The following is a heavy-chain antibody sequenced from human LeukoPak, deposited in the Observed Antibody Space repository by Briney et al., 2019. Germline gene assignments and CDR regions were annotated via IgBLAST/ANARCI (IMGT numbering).Heavy chain of an antibody. J-gene: IGHJ4*02. CDR3: ARAVAAGRRFDY. Sequence: ASVKVSCKAPGYTFTSNYIHWVRQAPGQGLEWMGTINPSGGSTTFAQKFQGRVTMTRDTSTGTLYMELSSLESDDTAVYFCARAVAAGRRFDYWGQGTLAIVSS. CDR1: GYTFTSNY. V-gene: IGHV1-46*01. CDR2: INPSGGST. D-gene: IGHD6-13*01.